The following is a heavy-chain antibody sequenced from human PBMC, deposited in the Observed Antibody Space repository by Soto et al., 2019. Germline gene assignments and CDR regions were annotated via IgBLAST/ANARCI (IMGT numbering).Heavy chain of an antibody. CDR3: ARERAVGIAVALNWFDP. CDR2: INSDGSST. J-gene: IGHJ5*02. D-gene: IGHD6-19*01. V-gene: IGHV3-74*01. CDR1: GFTFSNNW. Sequence: GSLRLSCAASGFTFSNNWMHWVRQAPGKGPVWVSRINSDGSSTYYADSVKGRFTISRDNRKNSLYLQMNSLRDEDTAVYYCARERAVGIAVALNWFDPWGQGTLVTVSS.